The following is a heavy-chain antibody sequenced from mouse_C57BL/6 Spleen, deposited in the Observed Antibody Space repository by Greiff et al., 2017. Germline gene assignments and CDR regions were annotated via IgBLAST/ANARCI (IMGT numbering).Heavy chain of an antibody. J-gene: IGHJ2*01. V-gene: IGHV1-64*01. Sequence: VQLQQPGAELVKPGASVKLSCKASGYTFTSYWMHWVKQRPGQGLEWIGMIHPNSGSTNYNEKFKSKATLTVDKSSSTAYMQLSSLTSEDSAVYYCVRIKWDGGDWGEGTTLTESS. CDR2: IHPNSGST. CDR1: GYTFTSYW. CDR3: VRIKWDGGD. D-gene: IGHD4-1*01.